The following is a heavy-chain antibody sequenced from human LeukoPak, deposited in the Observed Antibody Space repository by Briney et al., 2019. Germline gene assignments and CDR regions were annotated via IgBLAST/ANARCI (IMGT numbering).Heavy chain of an antibody. CDR2: IYPGDSDT. J-gene: IGHJ5*02. CDR3: ARQSITIFGVPRGWFDP. Sequence: GESLTISCKGSGFRFTSYWIAWVRQTPEKGLEWMGIIYPGDSDTKYSPSFQGLVTISADKSISTAYLQWSSLKASDTAMYYCARQSITIFGVPRGWFDPWGQGTLVTVSS. CDR1: GFRFTSYW. V-gene: IGHV5-51*01. D-gene: IGHD3-3*01.